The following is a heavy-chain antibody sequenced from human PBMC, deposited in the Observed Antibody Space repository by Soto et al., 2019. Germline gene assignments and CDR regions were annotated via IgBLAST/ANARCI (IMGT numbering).Heavy chain of an antibody. CDR1: GGSISSYY. CDR2: IYYSGST. V-gene: IGHV4-59*01. J-gene: IGHJ5*02. D-gene: IGHD2-8*01. Sequence: SETLSLTCTVYGGSISSYYWSWIRQPPGKGLEWIGYIYYSGSTNYNPSLKSRVTISVDTSKNQFSLKLSSVTAADTAVYYCARVVYAIHPSRFDPRGQGTLVTVSS. CDR3: ARVVYAIHPSRFDP.